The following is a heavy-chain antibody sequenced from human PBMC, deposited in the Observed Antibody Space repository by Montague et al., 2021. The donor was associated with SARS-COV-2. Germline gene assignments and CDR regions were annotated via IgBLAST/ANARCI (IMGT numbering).Heavy chain of an antibody. CDR2: ISDSGTT. CDR1: GDSVDSFS. J-gene: IGHJ3*02. V-gene: IGHV4-59*08. Sequence: SETLSLTCLVSGDSVDSFSWSWTRQSPGKGLEWIGSISDSGTTHINPALKSRAAISTDRSKNEISLGMTSVTAADTAVYSCARHQDLFSTEGVIGFDIWGPGTMVIVSS. CDR3: ARHQDLFSTEGVIGFDI. D-gene: IGHD2-21*01.